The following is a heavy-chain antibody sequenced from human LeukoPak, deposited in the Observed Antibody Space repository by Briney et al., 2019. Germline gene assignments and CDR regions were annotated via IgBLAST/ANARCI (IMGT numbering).Heavy chain of an antibody. V-gene: IGHV3-23*01. J-gene: IGHJ4*02. CDR2: INSYGAYT. CDR3: AKRDSSGSYYFDY. Sequence: GGSLRLSCAASGFTFSSYDMSWVRQAPGKGLEWVSTINSYGAYTYYADSVRGRITISRDNSKNTLYLQMNSLRAEDTAVFYCAKRDSSGSYYFDYWGQGTLVTVSS. CDR1: GFTFSSYD. D-gene: IGHD3-22*01.